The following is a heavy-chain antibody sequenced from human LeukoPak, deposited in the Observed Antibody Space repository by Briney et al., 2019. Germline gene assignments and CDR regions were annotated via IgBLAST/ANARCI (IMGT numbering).Heavy chain of an antibody. D-gene: IGHD2-2*02. CDR3: ANFVVVPAAIIPYFDY. V-gene: IGHV3-23*01. CDR2: ISGSGGST. Sequence: PGGSLRLSCAASGFTFSSYAMSWVRQAPGKGLEWVSAISGSGGSTYYADSVKGRFTISRDNSKNTLYLQMNSLRAEDTAVYYCANFVVVPAAIIPYFDYWGQGTLVTVSS. CDR1: GFTFSSYA. J-gene: IGHJ4*02.